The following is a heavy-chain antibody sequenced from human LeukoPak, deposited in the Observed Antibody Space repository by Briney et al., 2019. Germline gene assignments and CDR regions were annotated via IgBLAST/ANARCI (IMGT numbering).Heavy chain of an antibody. CDR3: ARWAGTCTIAECYTPLDY. Sequence: ASVKVSCKAPGGTFSNYGFSWVRQAPGQGLEWMGGIVPVFGTANYAQKFQGRVTITADDFTTTAYMEVRSLRSEDTAVYPCARWAGTCTIAECYTPLDYWGQGTLITVST. CDR2: IVPVFGTA. D-gene: IGHD3-16*02. V-gene: IGHV1-69*13. CDR1: GGTFSNYG. J-gene: IGHJ4*02.